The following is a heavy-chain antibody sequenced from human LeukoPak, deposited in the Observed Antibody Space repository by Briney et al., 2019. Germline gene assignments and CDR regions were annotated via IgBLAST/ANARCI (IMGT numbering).Heavy chain of an antibody. CDR3: APSGSDPLSPYWFDY. CDR2: INPKSGGT. V-gene: IGHV1-2*02. Sequence: APVKVSCKASGYTFTGYYVHWVRHAPGQGLEWMGWINPKSGGTKYAQKFQGRVSMTRETSISTAYMELARLRSDDTAVYYCAPSGSDPLSPYWFDYWGQGTLVTVSP. D-gene: IGHD5-12*01. CDR1: GYTFTGYY. J-gene: IGHJ4*02.